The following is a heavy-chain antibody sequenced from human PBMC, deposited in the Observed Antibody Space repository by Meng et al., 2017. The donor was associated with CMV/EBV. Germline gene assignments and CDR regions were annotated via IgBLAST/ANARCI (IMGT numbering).Heavy chain of an antibody. Sequence: SETLSLTCTVSGGSISSYYWSWIRQPPGKGLEWIGYIYYSGSTNYNPSLKSRVTISVDTSKNQFSLKLSSVTAADTAVYYCARDKGRITIFGVVDNNWFDPWGQGTLVTVSS. J-gene: IGHJ5*02. V-gene: IGHV4-59*01. CDR3: ARDKGRITIFGVVDNNWFDP. CDR2: IYYSGST. CDR1: GGSISSYY. D-gene: IGHD3-3*01.